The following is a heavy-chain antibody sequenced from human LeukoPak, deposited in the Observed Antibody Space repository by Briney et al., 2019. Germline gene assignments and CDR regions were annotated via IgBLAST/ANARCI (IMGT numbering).Heavy chain of an antibody. V-gene: IGHV4-30-2*01. J-gene: IGHJ1*01. CDR3: ARPKRYCSSTSCVIYFQH. D-gene: IGHD2-2*01. CDR1: GGSISSGGYY. CDR2: TYASGTT. Sequence: SETLSLTCNVSGGSISSGGYYWTWIRQPPGKGLELIGFTYASGTTYYNPSLKSRVTISVDTSKNQFSLKLSSVTAADTAVYYCARPKRYCSSTSCVIYFQHWGQGTLVTVSS.